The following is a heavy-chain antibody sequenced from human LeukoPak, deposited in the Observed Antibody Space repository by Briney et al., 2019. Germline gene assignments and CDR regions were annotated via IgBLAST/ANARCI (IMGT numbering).Heavy chain of an antibody. CDR1: GFTVSGSY. D-gene: IGHD3-16*01. Sequence: GGSLRLSCAASGFTVSGSYMTWVRQPPGKGLEWVSFLYSDGRTVYADSVRGRFTISRDNSRNTLYLQMSSLRAEDTAVYYCAREVSYQFDLWGQGTLVTVSS. V-gene: IGHV3-66*01. CDR2: LYSDGRT. J-gene: IGHJ3*01. CDR3: AREVSYQFDL.